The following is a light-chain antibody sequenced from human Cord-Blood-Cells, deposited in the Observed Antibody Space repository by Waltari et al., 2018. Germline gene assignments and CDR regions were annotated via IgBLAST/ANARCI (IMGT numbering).Light chain of an antibody. CDR2: AAS. J-gene: IGKJ4*01. CDR1: QSICSY. CDR3: QQSYSTPPLT. V-gene: IGKV1-39*01. Sequence: DIPMTPSPSSLSAAVGDRVTITCRASQSICSYLKWYQQKPGKAPKPLIYAASSLQSGVPSRCSGSGSGTDFALTISSLQPEDVATYYCQQSYSTPPLTFGGGTKVEIK.